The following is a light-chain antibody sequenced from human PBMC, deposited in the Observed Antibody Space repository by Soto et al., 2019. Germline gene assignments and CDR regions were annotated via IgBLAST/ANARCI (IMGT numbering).Light chain of an antibody. J-gene: IGKJ1*01. V-gene: IGKV4-1*01. CDR1: QSVLYSSNNENY. Sequence: DIVMTQSPDSLAVSLGERATINCKSSQSVLYSSNNENYLAWYQQKPGQPPKLLIYWASTRESGVPDRFSGSGSGKDFTLTISSLKAEDVAVYYCQQYYSNPRTLGQGTKVDIK. CDR2: WAS. CDR3: QQYYSNPRT.